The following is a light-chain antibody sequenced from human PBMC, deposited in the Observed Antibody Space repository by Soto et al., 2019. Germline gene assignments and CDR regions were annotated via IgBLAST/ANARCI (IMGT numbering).Light chain of an antibody. V-gene: IGLV1-40*01. CDR2: GNS. CDR3: QSYDSSLSAHVV. CDR1: SSNIGAGYD. J-gene: IGLJ2*01. Sequence: QAVVTQPPSVSGAPGQRVTISCTGSSSNIGAGYDVHWYQQLPGTAPKLLIYGNSNRPSGVPDRCSGSKSGTSASLAITGLQAEDEADYYCQSYDSSLSAHVVFGGGTKLTVL.